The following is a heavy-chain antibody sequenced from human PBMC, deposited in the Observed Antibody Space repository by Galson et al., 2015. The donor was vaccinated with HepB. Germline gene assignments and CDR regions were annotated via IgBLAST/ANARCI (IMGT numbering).Heavy chain of an antibody. CDR2: IKSKSHGGTT. D-gene: IGHD4-23*01. CDR3: STLPYSGNFNYAS. V-gene: IGHV3-15*01. Sequence: SLRLSCAGSGLTFGDAWLTWVRQAPGKGLEWVGRIKSKSHGGTTDYAASVKGRFTISRDDSKNTLYLQMSSLKNEDTAVYHCSTLPYSGNFNYASWGQGTLVTVSS. CDR1: GLTFGDAW. J-gene: IGHJ4*02.